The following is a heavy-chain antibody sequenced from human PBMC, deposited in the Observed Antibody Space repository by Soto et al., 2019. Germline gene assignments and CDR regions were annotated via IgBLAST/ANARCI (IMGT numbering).Heavy chain of an antibody. CDR1: GDSISSGGYY. CDR2: IYYSGST. Sequence: QVQLQESGPGLVKPSQTLSLTCTVSGDSISSGGYYWSWIRQHPGKGLEWIGYIYYSGSTYYNPHLKARVTISVDTSQNQFSLKLSSVTAADTAVYYCARVGSSSLYGAGTYPDYWGQGTLVTVSS. J-gene: IGHJ4*02. D-gene: IGHD3-10*01. CDR3: ARVGSSSLYGAGTYPDY. V-gene: IGHV4-31*03.